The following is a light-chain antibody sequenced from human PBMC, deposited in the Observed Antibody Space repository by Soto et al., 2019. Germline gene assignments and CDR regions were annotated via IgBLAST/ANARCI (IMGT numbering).Light chain of an antibody. CDR2: DAS. V-gene: IGKV3-11*01. CDR1: QSVSSY. J-gene: IGKJ2*01. CDR3: QQRSNWPPT. Sequence: DIVLTQSPATLSVSPGERATLSCRASQSVSSYLAWYQQKPGPAPRLLIYDASNMPTGIPSRFSGSGSGTDFTLTISSLQPEDFAGYYCQQRSNWPPTFGQGTKLEIK.